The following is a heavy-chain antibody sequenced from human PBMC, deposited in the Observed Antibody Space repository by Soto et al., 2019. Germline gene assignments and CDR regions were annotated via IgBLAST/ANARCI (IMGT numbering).Heavy chain of an antibody. J-gene: IGHJ4*02. CDR1: GXXXXXXX. V-gene: IGHV4-34*01. D-gene: IGHD3-10*01. CDR2: INHSGTP. Sequence: QVQLQQWGAGLLKPSETLSLTCAVYGXXXXXXXXXXXXXXXXXXXEWIGQINHSGTPNYSPSLKGLVTVSVDTSKNQFXLRLSSVTAADTAXYXCGRRREFASSPEFDSLGQGTLVTVSS. CDR3: GRRREFASSPEFDS.